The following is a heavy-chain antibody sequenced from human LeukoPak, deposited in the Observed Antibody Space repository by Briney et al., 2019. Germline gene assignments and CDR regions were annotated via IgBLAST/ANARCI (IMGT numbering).Heavy chain of an antibody. V-gene: IGHV3-74*01. J-gene: IGHJ4*02. CDR2: INSDGSST. CDR1: GFTFSSYW. D-gene: IGHD3-22*01. CDR3: ARDSEYYDSSGYYDY. Sequence: GGSLRLSCAASGFTFSSYWMHWVRQAPGKGLVWVSRINSDGSSTSYADSVKGRFTISRDNAKNTLYLQMNSLRAEDTAVYYCARDSEYYDSSGYYDYWGQGTLVTVSS.